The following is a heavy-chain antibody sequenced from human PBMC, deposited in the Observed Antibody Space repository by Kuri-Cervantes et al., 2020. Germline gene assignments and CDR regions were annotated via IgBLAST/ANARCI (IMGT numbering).Heavy chain of an antibody. CDR3: ARGAAAVAGTFLRGRAKRYYFAY. J-gene: IGHJ4*01. CDR1: GYTFTAYY. D-gene: IGHD6-19*01. CDR2: INPDSGGT. V-gene: IGHV1-2*02. Sequence: ASVKVSCKASGYTFTAYYMHWVRQAPGQGLEWMGWINPDSGGTNYAQKFQGRVTMTRDTSISTAYLEVSSLGSDDTAVYYCARGAAAVAGTFLRGRAKRYYFAYWGHGNPVNGAS.